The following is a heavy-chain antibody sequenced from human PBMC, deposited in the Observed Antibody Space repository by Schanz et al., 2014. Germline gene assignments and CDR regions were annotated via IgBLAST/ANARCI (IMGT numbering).Heavy chain of an antibody. CDR2: ISAYNGHT. J-gene: IGHJ4*02. Sequence: QVQLVQSGAEVKKPGASVKVSCKASGYTFTSYYMHWVRQAPGQGLEWMGWISAYNGHTTYAQKFQGRVTMTTDTSTSTAYMELRSLTSDDTAVYYCARDVPINDYWGQGTPVTVSS. D-gene: IGHD2-2*01. CDR1: GYTFTSYY. V-gene: IGHV1-18*04. CDR3: ARDVPINDY.